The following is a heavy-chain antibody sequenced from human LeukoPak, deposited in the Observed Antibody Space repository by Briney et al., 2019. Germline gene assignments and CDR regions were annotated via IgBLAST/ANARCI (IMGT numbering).Heavy chain of an antibody. J-gene: IGHJ3*02. CDR2: IRYDGSNQ. CDR1: GFSFSSHG. CDR3: AKASTSGLFNNALDM. V-gene: IGHV3-30*02. Sequence: GGSLRLSCAASGFSFSSHGLHWVRQAPGKGLEWVAFIRYDGSNQYYADSVKGRFTISRDDSKNTLYLQMDSLRAEDTAVYYCAKASTSGLFNNALDMWGQGTIVTVSS. D-gene: IGHD6-19*01.